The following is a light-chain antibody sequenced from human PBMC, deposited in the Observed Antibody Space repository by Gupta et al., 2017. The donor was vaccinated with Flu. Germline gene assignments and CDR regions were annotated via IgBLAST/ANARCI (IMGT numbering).Light chain of an antibody. V-gene: IGLV3-25*02. Sequence: SYDLTQPPSVSVSPGQTARITCSGDALPNQYAYWYQQKPGQAPVLVIYKDSERPSGIPERFSGSNSGTTVTLTISGVQAEDEADYYCQSADSSGTYYVFGTGTKVTVL. J-gene: IGLJ1*01. CDR3: QSADSSGTYYV. CDR1: ALPNQY. CDR2: KDS.